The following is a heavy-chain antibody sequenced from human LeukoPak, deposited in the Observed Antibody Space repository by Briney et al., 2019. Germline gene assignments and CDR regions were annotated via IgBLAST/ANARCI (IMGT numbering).Heavy chain of an antibody. CDR1: GGFISTYY. CDR2: IYYSGST. J-gene: IGHJ4*02. Sequence: SETLSLTCTVSGGFISTYYWSWIRQPPGKGLEWIGYIYYSGSTNYNPSLKSRVTISVDTSKNQFSLKLSSVTAADTAVYYCASCPLRRNYYDSSGYHDYWGQGTLVTVSS. CDR3: ASCPLRRNYYDSSGYHDY. V-gene: IGHV4-59*01. D-gene: IGHD3-22*01.